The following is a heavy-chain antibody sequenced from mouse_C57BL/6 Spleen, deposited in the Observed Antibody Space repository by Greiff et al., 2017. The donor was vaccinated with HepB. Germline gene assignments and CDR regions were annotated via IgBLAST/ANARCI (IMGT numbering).Heavy chain of an antibody. J-gene: IGHJ3*01. Sequence: QVQLQQPGAELVMPGASVKLSCKASGYTFTSYWMHWVKQSPVQGLEWIGEIDPSDSYTNYNQKFKGKSTLTVDKSSSTAYMQLSSLTSEDSAVYYCARCTTGAWFAYWGQGTLVTVSA. V-gene: IGHV1-69*01. CDR1: GYTFTSYW. D-gene: IGHD1-1*01. CDR2: IDPSDSYT. CDR3: ARCTTGAWFAY.